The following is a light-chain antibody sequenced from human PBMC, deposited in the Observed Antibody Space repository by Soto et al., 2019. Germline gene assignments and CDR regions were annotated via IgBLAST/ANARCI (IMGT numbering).Light chain of an antibody. Sequence: EILLTQSPGTLSLSPGERATRSCRASQSVSSSYLAWYQQKPGQAPSLLIYGASSRATGIPDRFSGSGSGTDFTLTISRVEPEDLAVYYCQQYCSSSWTFGQGTKVEIK. CDR2: GAS. J-gene: IGKJ1*01. CDR1: QSVSSSY. CDR3: QQYCSSSWT. V-gene: IGKV3-20*01.